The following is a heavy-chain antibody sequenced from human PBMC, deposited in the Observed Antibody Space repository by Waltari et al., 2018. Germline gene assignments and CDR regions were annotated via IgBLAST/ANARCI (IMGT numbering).Heavy chain of an antibody. Sequence: QITLKESGSTLLKPTQTLTLTCTFSGFSPSPSAGGVGWIRHPPGKALVWLALIYWHDDKRYSPSLKSRLTITKDTSKHQVVLTMTNMDPVDTATYYCAHRSGYSGYDGDFDYWGQGSLVTVSS. D-gene: IGHD5-12*01. J-gene: IGHJ4*02. CDR1: GFSPSPSAGG. CDR3: AHRSGYSGYDGDFDY. CDR2: IYWHDDK. V-gene: IGHV2-5*01.